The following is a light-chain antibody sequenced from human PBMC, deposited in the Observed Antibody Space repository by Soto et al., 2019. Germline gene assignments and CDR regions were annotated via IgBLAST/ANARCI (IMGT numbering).Light chain of an antibody. Sequence: QSALTQPASVSGSPGQSITISCTGTSSDVGGYNYVSWYQQHAGKAPKLMIYEVSNRPSGVSNRFSGSKSGNTASLTISGLQAEDEADYYCSSHTTSGTLVFGGGTKLTVL. CDR2: EVS. CDR3: SSHTTSGTLV. V-gene: IGLV2-14*01. CDR1: SSDVGGYNY. J-gene: IGLJ2*01.